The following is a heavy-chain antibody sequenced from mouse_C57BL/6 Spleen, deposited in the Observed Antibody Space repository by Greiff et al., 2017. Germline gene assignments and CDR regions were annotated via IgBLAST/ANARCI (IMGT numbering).Heavy chain of an antibody. D-gene: IGHD3-3*01. J-gene: IGHJ4*01. CDR2: IYPGDGDT. CDR1: GYAFSSYW. V-gene: IGHV1-80*01. CDR3: AEGWDFLMDY. Sequence: VKVVESGAELVKPGASVKISCKASGYAFSSYWMNWVKQRPGKGLEWIGQIYPGDGDTNYNGKFKGKATLTADKSSSTAYMQLSSLTSEDSAVYFCAEGWDFLMDYWGQGTSVTVSS.